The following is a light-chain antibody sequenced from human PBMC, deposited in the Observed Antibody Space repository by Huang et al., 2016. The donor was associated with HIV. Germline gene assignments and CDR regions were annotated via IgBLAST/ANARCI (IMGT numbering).Light chain of an antibody. CDR2: GAS. J-gene: IGKJ2*01. V-gene: IGKV1-39*01. CDR3: QHSFRSPYT. Sequence: GDRVTITCRASQRISKYLNWYQQKPGRAPNLLIYGASNLQSGVPSRFSGGGSETDFTLTISGLQPGDFATYYCQHSFRSPYTFGQGTKVDMK. CDR1: QRISKY.